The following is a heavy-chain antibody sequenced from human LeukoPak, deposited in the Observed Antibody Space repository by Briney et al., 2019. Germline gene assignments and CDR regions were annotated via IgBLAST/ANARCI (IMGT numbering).Heavy chain of an antibody. CDR1: GYTFTSYD. CDR3: ARGLRVFWSALSN. CDR2: MNPNSGKT. D-gene: IGHD3-3*01. J-gene: IGHJ1*01. V-gene: IGHV1-8*03. Sequence: ASVKVSCKASGYTFTSYDINWVRQATGQGLEWMAWMNPNSGKTGYAQKFQGRVTITTNTSISTAYMELSSLRSEDRAVYYCARGLRVFWSALSNWGQGTLVTVSS.